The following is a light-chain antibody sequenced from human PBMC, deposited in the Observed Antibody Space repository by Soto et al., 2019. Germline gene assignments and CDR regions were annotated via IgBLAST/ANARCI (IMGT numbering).Light chain of an antibody. V-gene: IGLV2-14*01. CDR1: SSDGGGYNY. J-gene: IGLJ1*01. Sequence: SVLTQPASVSGSPGQSITISCTGTSSDGGGYNYVSWYRQRTGKVPKLMIYEVSKRPSGVPDRFSGSKSGNTASLTISGLQAADEADYYCSLYTSENAYVFGTGTKVAVL. CDR2: EVS. CDR3: SLYTSENAYV.